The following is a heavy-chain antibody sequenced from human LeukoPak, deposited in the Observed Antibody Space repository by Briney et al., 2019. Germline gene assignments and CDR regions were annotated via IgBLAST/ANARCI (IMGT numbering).Heavy chain of an antibody. Sequence: SETLSLTCTVSGGSISSYCWSWMRQPPGKGLEWIGYIYYSGSTNYNPSLKSRVTISVDTSKNQFSLKLSSVTAADTAVYYCARSPGIAAAFDYWGQGTLVTVSS. CDR2: IYYSGST. D-gene: IGHD6-13*01. V-gene: IGHV4-59*08. J-gene: IGHJ4*02. CDR1: GGSISSYC. CDR3: ARSPGIAAAFDY.